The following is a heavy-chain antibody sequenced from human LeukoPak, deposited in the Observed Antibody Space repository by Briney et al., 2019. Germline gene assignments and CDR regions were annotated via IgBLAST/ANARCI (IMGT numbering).Heavy chain of an antibody. CDR2: IIPIFGTA. V-gene: IGHV1-69*05. Sequence: SLKVSCKASGGTSSSYAISWVRQAPGQGLEWMGGIIPIFGTANYAQKFQGRVTITTDESTSTAYMELSSLRSEDTAVYYCAREQRSGYFTPSAFDIWGQGTMVTVSS. J-gene: IGHJ3*02. CDR1: GGTSSSYA. CDR3: AREQRSGYFTPSAFDI. D-gene: IGHD3-3*01.